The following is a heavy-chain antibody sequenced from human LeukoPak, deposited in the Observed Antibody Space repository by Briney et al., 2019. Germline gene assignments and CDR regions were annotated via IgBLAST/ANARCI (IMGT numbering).Heavy chain of an antibody. CDR2: IYYSGGT. D-gene: IGHD5-18*01. CDR3: EIHWDTAMVEHVDY. V-gene: IGHV4-39*01. CDR1: RGSISSSSYY. Sequence: PPETLSLTSTVSRGSISSSSYYWGWICHPPGKGLEWIGSIYYSGGTYYNPSLKSRVTISVDTSKNQCSLKLSSETAADTAVYYWEIHWDTAMVEHVDYGGQGPLVTVSS. J-gene: IGHJ4*02.